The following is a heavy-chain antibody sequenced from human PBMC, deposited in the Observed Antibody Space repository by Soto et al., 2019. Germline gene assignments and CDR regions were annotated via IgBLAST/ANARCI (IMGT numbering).Heavy chain of an antibody. Sequence: EVQLLESGGGLVQPGGSLRLSCAASGFTFSSYAMSWVRQAPGKGLEWVSAISGSGGSTYYADSVKGRFTISRDNSKNTLYLQMNSLRAEDTAVYYCAKGGDGWNLRWQRFDYWGQGTLVTVSS. V-gene: IGHV3-23*01. CDR1: GFTFSSYA. D-gene: IGHD1-7*01. J-gene: IGHJ4*02. CDR2: ISGSGGST. CDR3: AKGGDGWNLRWQRFDY.